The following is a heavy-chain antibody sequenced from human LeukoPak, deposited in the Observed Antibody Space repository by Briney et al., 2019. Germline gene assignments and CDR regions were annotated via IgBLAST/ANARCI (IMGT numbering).Heavy chain of an antibody. V-gene: IGHV3-23*01. CDR2: ISASGGDT. CDR1: GFTFSNYA. Sequence: PGGSPRLSCAASGFTFSNYAMSWLRQAPGKGPEWVSAISASGGDTYYADSVKGRFTISRDNSKNTLYAQMNSLRAEDTAVYYCAAWYSGTFRVDYWGQGTLVTVSS. CDR3: AAWYSGTFRVDY. D-gene: IGHD1-26*01. J-gene: IGHJ4*02.